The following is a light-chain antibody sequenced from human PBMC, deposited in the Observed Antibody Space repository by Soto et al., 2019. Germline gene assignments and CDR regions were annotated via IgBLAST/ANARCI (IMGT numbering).Light chain of an antibody. V-gene: IGKV3-20*01. CDR1: QSVSSSY. J-gene: IGKJ1*01. CDR3: QQYGSSGT. Sequence: EIVLTQSPGTLSLSPGERATLSCRASQSVSSSYLAWYQQKPGQAPRLLMFRTSSRATGIPDRFSGSGSGTDFTLTISRLEPEDFAVYYCQQYGSSGTFGQGTKVDIK. CDR2: RTS.